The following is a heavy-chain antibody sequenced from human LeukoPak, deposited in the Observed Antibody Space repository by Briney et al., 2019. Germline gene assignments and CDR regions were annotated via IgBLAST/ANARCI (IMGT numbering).Heavy chain of an antibody. CDR2: IYPGDSDT. CDR3: ARRRDLYSGSYYPFDY. D-gene: IGHD1-26*01. V-gene: IGHV5-51*01. J-gene: IGHJ4*02. Sequence: GESLKISCKSSGYSFTSYWIGWVRQMPGKGLEWMGIIYPGDSDTRYSPSFQGQVTISADKSISTAHLQWSSLKASDTAMYYCARRRDLYSGSYYPFDYWGQGTLVTVSS. CDR1: GYSFTSYW.